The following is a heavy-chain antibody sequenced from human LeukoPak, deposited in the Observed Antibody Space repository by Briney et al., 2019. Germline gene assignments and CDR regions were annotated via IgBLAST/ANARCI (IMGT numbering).Heavy chain of an antibody. CDR1: GFAFNFYA. D-gene: IGHD3-10*01. V-gene: IGHV3-21*01. J-gene: IGHJ4*02. CDR3: AREMGYMVRGVLPSDY. CDR2: VNANGINT. Sequence: GGSLRLSCAASGFAFNFYAMTWIRQAPGKGLQWLSTVNANGINTYYADSVRGRFTISRDNAKNSLYLQMSSLRAEDTAVYYCAREMGYMVRGVLPSDYWGQGTLVTVSS.